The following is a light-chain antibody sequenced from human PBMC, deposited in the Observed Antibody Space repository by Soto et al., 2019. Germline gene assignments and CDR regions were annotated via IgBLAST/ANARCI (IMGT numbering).Light chain of an antibody. V-gene: IGLV2-14*02. J-gene: IGLJ2*01. CDR2: EVS. CDR1: SSDVGAHNL. CDR3: ASYTSSSTSVI. Sequence: QSVLTQPASVSGSPGQSITISCAGISSDVGAHNLVSWYQQHPDKAPKLIIFEVSNRPSGISSRFSGSKSGNTASLTISGLQAEDEADYYCASYTSSSTSVIFGRGTKLTVL.